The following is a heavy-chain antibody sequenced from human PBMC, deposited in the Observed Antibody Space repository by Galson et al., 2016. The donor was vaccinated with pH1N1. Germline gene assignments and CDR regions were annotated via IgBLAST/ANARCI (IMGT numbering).Heavy chain of an antibody. CDR3: ARRLGHSCDYALRDALDI. V-gene: IGHV5-51*03. J-gene: IGHJ3*02. CDR1: GYSFSNYW. CDR2: IYPGDSDT. D-gene: IGHD5-18*01. Sequence: QSGAEVKQPGESLKISCKASGYSFSNYWISWVRQMPGKGLEWMGTIYPGDSDTKYSTPFQGQVTISADKSITTAYLQLSSLKASDTAMYYCARRLGHSCDYALRDALDIWGQGTMVAVSP.